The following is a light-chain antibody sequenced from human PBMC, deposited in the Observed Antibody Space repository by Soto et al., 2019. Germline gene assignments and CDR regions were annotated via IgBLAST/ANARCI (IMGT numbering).Light chain of an antibody. J-gene: IGLJ2*01. Sequence: QPVLTQPPSASGSPGQSVTISCTGTSSDVGGYNYVSWYQQHPGKAPKLMMYEVSKRPSGVPDRFSGSKSGNTASLTVSGLQAEDEADYYCSSYAGSDNPHVVFGGGTKVTVL. CDR3: SSYAGSDNPHVV. CDR1: SSDVGGYNY. CDR2: EVS. V-gene: IGLV2-8*01.